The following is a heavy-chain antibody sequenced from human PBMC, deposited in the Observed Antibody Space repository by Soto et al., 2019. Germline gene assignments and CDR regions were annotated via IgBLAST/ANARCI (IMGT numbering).Heavy chain of an antibody. J-gene: IGHJ4*02. Sequence: EVQVLESGGDLVQPGGSLRLSCAASGFTFGMYSMSWVRQAPGKGLEWVSGISGSGESTYYADSVKGRFTISRDNSKNTLSLQMYSLRPEDTAVYYCAKSLGYRWNTYYFDYWGQGTLVTVSS. CDR1: GFTFGMYS. V-gene: IGHV3-23*01. CDR2: ISGSGEST. CDR3: AKSLGYRWNTYYFDY. D-gene: IGHD5-12*01.